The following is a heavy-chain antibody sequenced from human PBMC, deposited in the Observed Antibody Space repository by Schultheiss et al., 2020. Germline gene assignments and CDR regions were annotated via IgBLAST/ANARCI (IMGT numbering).Heavy chain of an antibody. CDR1: GFTFSSYA. CDR3: ARDLTPAAIPPVAATYYFDY. Sequence: GGSLRLSCAASGFTFSSYAMSWVRQAPGKGLEWVGLIRSKAHGETTEYAASVKGRFTMSRDDSKSIAYLQMNSLKTEDTAVYYCARDLTPAAIPPVAATYYFDYWGQGTLVTVSS. V-gene: IGHV3-49*04. D-gene: IGHD2-2*01. J-gene: IGHJ4*02. CDR2: IRSKAHGETT.